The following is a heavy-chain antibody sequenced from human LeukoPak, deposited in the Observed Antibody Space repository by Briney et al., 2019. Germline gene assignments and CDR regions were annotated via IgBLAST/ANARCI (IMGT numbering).Heavy chain of an antibody. Sequence: ASVRVSCKASGYTFTSYDINWVREATGQGLEWWGWMKPNSGNTGYAQKFQGRVTMTSDTSIDTAYMELSRLRSEDTAGYYCATELRWKEYWGQGTLVTVSS. CDR1: GYTFTSYD. CDR3: ATELRWKEY. J-gene: IGHJ4*02. V-gene: IGHV1-8*01. D-gene: IGHD4-23*01. CDR2: MKPNSGNT.